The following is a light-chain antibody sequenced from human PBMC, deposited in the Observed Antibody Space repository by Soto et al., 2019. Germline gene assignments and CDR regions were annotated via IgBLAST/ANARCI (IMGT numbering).Light chain of an antibody. V-gene: IGLV8-61*01. CDR1: SAPISTTNY. Sequence: QTVVTQESSFSVSPGGTVTLTCGLRSAPISTTNYPGWYQQTPGQAPRTLIYSTNNRPSGVPARFSGSIRGNKAALTITGAQADDAADYYCVLYMGSGVYLFGPGTKLTVL. CDR3: VLYMGSGVYL. CDR2: STN. J-gene: IGLJ1*01.